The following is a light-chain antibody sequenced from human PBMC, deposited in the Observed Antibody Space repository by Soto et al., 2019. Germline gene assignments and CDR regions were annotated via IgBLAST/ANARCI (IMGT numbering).Light chain of an antibody. CDR2: AAS. J-gene: IGKJ1*01. V-gene: IGKV1-39*01. CDR1: HNIGAY. Sequence: DIQMTQSPSSLSASVGDRVTIACRASHNIGAYLNWYQEKPGKAPKVLIYAASSLPSWVPSRFRGGGSGTDFTLTISSLQPEDFATYYCQQTFNSPRTFGQGTKVEI. CDR3: QQTFNSPRT.